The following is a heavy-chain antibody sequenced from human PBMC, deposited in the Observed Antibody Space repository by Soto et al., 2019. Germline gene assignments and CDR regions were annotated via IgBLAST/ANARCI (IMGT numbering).Heavy chain of an antibody. CDR1: GFTFSSYG. J-gene: IGHJ4*02. V-gene: IGHV3-30*18. CDR2: ISYDGSNK. D-gene: IGHD2-2*02. CDR3: AKSSFIVVVPAAIDY. Sequence: GGSLRLSCAASGFTFSSYGMHWVRQXPGKGLEWVAVISYDGSNKYYADSVKGRFTISRDNSKNTLYLQMNSLRAEDTAVYYCAKSSFIVVVPAAIDYWGQGTLVTVSS.